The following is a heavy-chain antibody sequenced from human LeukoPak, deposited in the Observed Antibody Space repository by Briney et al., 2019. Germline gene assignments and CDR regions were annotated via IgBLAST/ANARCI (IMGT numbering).Heavy chain of an antibody. J-gene: IGHJ3*02. Sequence: PSETLSLTCTVSGGSISSSKYYWDWIRQPRGKGLEWIVNIYYTGNTYYNPSLKSRVAMSVDTSKNQFSLKLSSVTAADTAVYYCARDGPYDFWSGYYMAWAFDIWGQGTMVTVSS. CDR2: IYYTGNT. CDR1: GGSISSSKYY. CDR3: ARDGPYDFWSGYYMAWAFDI. V-gene: IGHV4-39*07. D-gene: IGHD3-3*01.